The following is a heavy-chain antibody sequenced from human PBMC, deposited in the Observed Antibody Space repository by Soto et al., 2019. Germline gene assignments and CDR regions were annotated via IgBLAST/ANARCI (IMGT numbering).Heavy chain of an antibody. V-gene: IGHV5-51*01. CDR2: IYHGDSDT. Sequence: GEALKISCKGSGYSFTSYWIGWVRQMPGKGMEWMGIIYHGDSDTRYSPSFQGKVTISADKSIRTAYLQWSSLKASETAMYYCARQFTXHFDYWGKGTLXTXS. J-gene: IGHJ4*02. CDR1: GYSFTSYW. CDR3: ARQFTXHFDY.